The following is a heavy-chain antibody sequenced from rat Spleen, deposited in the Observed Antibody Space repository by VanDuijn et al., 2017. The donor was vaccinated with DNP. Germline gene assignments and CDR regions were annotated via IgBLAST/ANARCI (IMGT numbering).Heavy chain of an antibody. V-gene: IGHV5-22*01. CDR3: VRWNSGHFDY. CDR2: IRYDGGST. Sequence: EVQLVESGGGLVQPGRSLKLSCAASGYTFSDYYMAWVRQAPTKGLEWVAYIRYDGGSTKYGDSVKGRFTISRENAKNTLYLQMNSLRSEDMATYYCVRWNSGHFDYWGQGVMVPVSS. J-gene: IGHJ2*01. CDR1: GYTFSDYY. D-gene: IGHD4-3*01.